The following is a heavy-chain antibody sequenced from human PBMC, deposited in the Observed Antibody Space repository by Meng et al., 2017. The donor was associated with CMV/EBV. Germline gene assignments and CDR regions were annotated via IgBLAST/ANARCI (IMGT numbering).Heavy chain of an antibody. CDR2: IYYSGST. Sequence: SGGPVSSVSSYWSWTRQSPGKGLEWIGYIYYSGSTNYNPSLKSRVTISVDTSKNQFSLKLSSVTAADTAVYYCARINTAMVHFDYWGQGTLVTVSS. J-gene: IGHJ4*02. CDR3: ARINTAMVHFDY. D-gene: IGHD5-18*01. V-gene: IGHV4-61*01. CDR1: GGPVSSVSSY.